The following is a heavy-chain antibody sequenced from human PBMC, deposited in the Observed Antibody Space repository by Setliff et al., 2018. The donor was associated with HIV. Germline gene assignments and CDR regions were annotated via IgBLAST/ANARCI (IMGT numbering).Heavy chain of an antibody. J-gene: IGHJ6*03. Sequence: SETLSLTCAVYGGSFSGYYWTWIRQATGKGLEWIGEVNHSGKTNCNPSLKSRLTISVDTSKNQFSLRLRSVTAADTAVYSCARRVLLVPLAPDFYYYMDVCCKATTVTVSS. CDR3: ARRVLLVPLAPDFYYYMDV. D-gene: IGHD1-26*01. CDR1: GGSFSGYY. CDR2: VNHSGKT. V-gene: IGHV4-34*01.